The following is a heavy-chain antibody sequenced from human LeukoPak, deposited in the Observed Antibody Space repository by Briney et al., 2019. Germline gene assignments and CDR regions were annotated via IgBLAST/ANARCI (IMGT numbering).Heavy chain of an antibody. V-gene: IGHV3-30*04. CDR3: TRGRDVLTSYFDY. CDR1: GFTFSYYP. CDR2: ISYDDNNK. D-gene: IGHD3-9*01. J-gene: IGHJ4*02. Sequence: GRSLRLSCAASGFTFSYYPMHWVRQAPGQGLEWVAVISYDDNNKYYADSVKGRFTISRDNSKNTLYLQMDSLRADDTAVYFCTRGRDVLTSYFDYWGQGSLVTVSS.